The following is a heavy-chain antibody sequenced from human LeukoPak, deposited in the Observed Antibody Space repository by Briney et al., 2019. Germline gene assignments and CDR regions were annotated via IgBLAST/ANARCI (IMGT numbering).Heavy chain of an antibody. CDR2: IYYSGST. CDR3: ARDLGIAAAGDYYYYYGMDV. V-gene: IGHV4-59*01. J-gene: IGHJ6*02. D-gene: IGHD6-13*01. CDR1: GGSISSYH. Sequence: SETLSLTCTVSGGSISSYHWSWIRQPPGKGLEWIGYIYYSGSTNYNPSLKSRVTISADTSKNQFSLKLSSVTAADTAVYYCARDLGIAAAGDYYYYYGMDVRGQGTTVTVSS.